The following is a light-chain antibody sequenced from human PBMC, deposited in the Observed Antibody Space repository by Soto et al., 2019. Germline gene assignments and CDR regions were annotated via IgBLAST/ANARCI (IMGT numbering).Light chain of an antibody. CDR2: SQN. V-gene: IGLV1-44*01. CDR1: SSNIGTNT. CDR3: SSWDGSLNGVV. J-gene: IGLJ2*01. Sequence: QSVLTQPPSVSGTPGQRVTISCSGSSSNIGTNTVNWYQQVPGTAPKLLIYSQNQRPSGVPDRFSVSKSGTSASLAIGGLQSEDEADYFCSSWDGSLNGVVFGGGTKVTVL.